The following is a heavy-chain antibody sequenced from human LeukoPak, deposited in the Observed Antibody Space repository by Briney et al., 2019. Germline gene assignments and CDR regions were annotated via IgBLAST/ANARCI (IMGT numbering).Heavy chain of an antibody. CDR1: GYTLTELY. Sequence: ASVKVSCKVSGYTLTELYMHWVGQAPGKGIEWMGGFDPEDGESIYAQTFQGRVTMTEHTSTDTAYMELSSLRSEDTAVYYCATSYGSGSYYLDYWGQGTLVTVSS. CDR3: ATSYGSGSYYLDY. D-gene: IGHD3-10*01. V-gene: IGHV1-24*01. CDR2: FDPEDGES. J-gene: IGHJ4*02.